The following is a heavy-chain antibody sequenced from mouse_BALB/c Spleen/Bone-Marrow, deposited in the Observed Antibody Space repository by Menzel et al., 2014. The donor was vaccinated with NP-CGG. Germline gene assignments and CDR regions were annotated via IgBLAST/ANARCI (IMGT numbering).Heavy chain of an antibody. CDR3: TRSTATFDY. CDR1: GYAFSAYW. V-gene: IGHV1-80*01. CDR2: IYPGDGDT. J-gene: IGHJ2*01. D-gene: IGHD1-2*01. Sequence: VQLQQSGAELVRPGSSVKTSCKASGYAFSAYWMNWVKQRPGQGLEWIGQIYPGDGDTNYNRKFKGKATLTADKSSSTAYMQLSSLTSEDSAVYFCTRSTATFDYWGQGTTLTVSS.